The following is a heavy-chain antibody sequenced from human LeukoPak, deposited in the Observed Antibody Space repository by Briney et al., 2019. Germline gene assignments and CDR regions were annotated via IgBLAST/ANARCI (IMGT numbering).Heavy chain of an antibody. Sequence: GSLRLSCAASGFTFSSYAMSWIRQPPGKGLEWIGEINRGESTVYNPSLKSRVTISVDTSKNQFSLKLSSVTAADTAVYYCARGISSGSYYNGGWGQGTLVTVSS. V-gene: IGHV4-34*01. J-gene: IGHJ4*02. CDR1: GFTFSSYA. CDR3: ARGISSGSYYNGG. D-gene: IGHD3-10*01. CDR2: INRGEST.